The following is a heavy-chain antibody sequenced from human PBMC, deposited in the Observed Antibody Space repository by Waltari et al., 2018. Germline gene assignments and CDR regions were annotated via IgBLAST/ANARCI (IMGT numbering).Heavy chain of an antibody. CDR2: IYAGDSDA. D-gene: IGHD6-19*01. V-gene: IGHV5-51*02. CDR1: GYSFTSYW. CDR3: ARQVSSGVYNWFDP. Sequence: EVQLGKSGAEVKKPGESLKISGKGSGYSFTSYWNGWVRQMPGKGCEWLGIIYAGDSDARYSPSFQGQVTISADKSISTAYLQWSSLKASYTAMYYCARQVSSGVYNWFDPWGQGTLVTVSS. J-gene: IGHJ5*02.